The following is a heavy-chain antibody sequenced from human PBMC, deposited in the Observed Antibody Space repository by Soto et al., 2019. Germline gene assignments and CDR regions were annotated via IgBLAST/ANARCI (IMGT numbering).Heavy chain of an antibody. D-gene: IGHD5-18*01. CDR3: AKTRDGYSLDY. CDR1: GFTFSDHY. V-gene: IGHV3-72*01. J-gene: IGHJ4*02. CDR2: TRNKINIYTT. Sequence: GGSLRLSCVASGFTFSDHYMDWVRQAPGKGLEWVGRTRNKINIYTTEYAASVKGRFTISRDDSKNSLYLQMNSLKTEDTAVYYCAKTRDGYSLDYWGQGTLVTVSS.